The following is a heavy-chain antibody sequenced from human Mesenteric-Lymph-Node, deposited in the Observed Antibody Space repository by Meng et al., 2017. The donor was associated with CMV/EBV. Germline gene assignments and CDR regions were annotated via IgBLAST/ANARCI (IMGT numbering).Heavy chain of an antibody. V-gene: IGHV1-2*02. Sequence: ASVKVSCKASGYTFTGYYRYWVRQAPGQGLEWIGWINPNSGGTNYAQKFQGRVTMTRDTSISTAYMELSGLRSDDTAVYYCARVLVPTAPFDPWGQGTLVTVSS. CDR1: GYTFTGYY. D-gene: IGHD2-2*01. J-gene: IGHJ5*02. CDR3: ARVLVPTAPFDP. CDR2: INPNSGGT.